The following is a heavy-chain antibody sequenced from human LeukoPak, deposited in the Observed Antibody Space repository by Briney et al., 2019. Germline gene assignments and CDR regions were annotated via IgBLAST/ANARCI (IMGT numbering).Heavy chain of an antibody. CDR1: DGSFSGYH. J-gene: IGHJ6*03. V-gene: IGHV4-34*01. CDR2: ITHSAST. CDR3: ARHAGGSYKRAGSYMDV. Sequence: SETLSLTCAVYDGSFSGYHWNWIRQAPEKGLEWIGVITHSASTNYNPSLKSRVTISVDTSKNQFSLKVSSLTAADTAVYYCARHAGGSYKRAGSYMDVWGKGTTVTISS. D-gene: IGHD1-26*01.